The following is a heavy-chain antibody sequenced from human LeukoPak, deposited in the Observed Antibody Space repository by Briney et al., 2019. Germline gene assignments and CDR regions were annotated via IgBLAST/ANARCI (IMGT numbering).Heavy chain of an antibody. V-gene: IGHV5-51*01. CDR3: ARHLRGLDL. CDR2: IYAADSDT. CDR1: GNSFNNYW. D-gene: IGHD3-10*01. J-gene: IGHJ5*02. Sequence: AGESLKISCQGSGNSFNNYWISWVRQMPGKGLEWMAIIYAADSDTRYSPLFQGQVTLSVDKSISTVYLQWSSLKASDTAVYYCARHLRGLDLWGQGTLVTVSS.